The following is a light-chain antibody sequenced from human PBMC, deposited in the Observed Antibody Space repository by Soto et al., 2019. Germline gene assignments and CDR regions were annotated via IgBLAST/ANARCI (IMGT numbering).Light chain of an antibody. V-gene: IGLV2-23*01. CDR1: SSVVGANNF. CDR2: EGN. CDR3: CSYVDGGSYV. Sequence: QSVLTQPASVSGSPGQSITISCAGISSVVGANNFVSWYQQHPGKAPKLTIYEGNKRPSGVSYRFSGAKSGNMASLTISGLQAEDEADYYCCSYVDGGSYVFGTGTKVTVL. J-gene: IGLJ1*01.